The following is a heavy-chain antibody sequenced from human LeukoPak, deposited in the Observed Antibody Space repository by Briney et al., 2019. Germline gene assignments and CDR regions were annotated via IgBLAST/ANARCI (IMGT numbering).Heavy chain of an antibody. V-gene: IGHV3-23*01. CDR1: GITLSNYG. J-gene: IGHJ4*02. CDR2: ISSSGGST. D-gene: IGHD3-22*01. Sequence: GGSLRLSCAVSGITLSNYGMSWVRQAPGKGLEWVADISSSGGSTNYADSVKGRFTISRDNPKNTLYLQMDILRAEDTAVYFCAKRGVVIRVILVGFHKEAYYFDSWGQGALVTVSS. CDR3: AKRGVVIRVILVGFHKEAYYFDS.